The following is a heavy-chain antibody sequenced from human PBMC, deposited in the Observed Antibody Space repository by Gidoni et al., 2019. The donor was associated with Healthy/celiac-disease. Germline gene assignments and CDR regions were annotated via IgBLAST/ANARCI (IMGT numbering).Heavy chain of an antibody. J-gene: IGHJ4*02. D-gene: IGHD6-19*01. CDR1: GFTCSSYA. CDR3: AKVLEQWLFQNFDY. Sequence: EVQLLESGGGLVQPGGSLRLSCAASGFTCSSYAMSWVRQAPGKGLEWCSAISGSGCITYYADPVKGRFTISRDNSKNTLSLQMNSLRAEDTAVYYCAKVLEQWLFQNFDYWGQGTLVTVSS. V-gene: IGHV3-23*01. CDR2: ISGSGCIT.